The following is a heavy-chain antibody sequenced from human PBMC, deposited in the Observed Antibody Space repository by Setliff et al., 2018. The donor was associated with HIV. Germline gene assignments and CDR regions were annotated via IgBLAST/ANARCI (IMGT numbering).Heavy chain of an antibody. J-gene: IGHJ4*01. D-gene: IGHD2-15*01. Sequence: SVKVSCKASGGTFSRYAISWVRQAPGQGLEWMGGISPISDTANYAQKFQGRVTVTADESTSTASMELSSLRSEDTAVYFCAKRGAASGPYYFDYWGHGTLVTVSS. CDR3: AKRGAASGPYYFDY. CDR2: ISPISDTA. V-gene: IGHV1-69*13. CDR1: GGTFSRYA.